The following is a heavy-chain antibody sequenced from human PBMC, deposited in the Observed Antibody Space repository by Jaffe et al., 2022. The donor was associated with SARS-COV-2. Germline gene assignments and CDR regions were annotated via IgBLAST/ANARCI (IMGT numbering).Heavy chain of an antibody. D-gene: IGHD6-6*01. CDR2: IYYSGST. CDR1: GGSISSGDYY. J-gene: IGHJ4*02. Sequence: QVQLQESGPGLVKPSQTLSLTCTVSGGSISSGDYYWSWIRQPPGKGLEWIGYIYYSGSTYYNPSLKSRVTISVDTSKNQFSLKLSSVTAADTAVYYCARGLVLPRRKPASDEYYFDYWGQGTLVTVSS. V-gene: IGHV4-30-4*01. CDR3: ARGLVLPRRKPASDEYYFDY.